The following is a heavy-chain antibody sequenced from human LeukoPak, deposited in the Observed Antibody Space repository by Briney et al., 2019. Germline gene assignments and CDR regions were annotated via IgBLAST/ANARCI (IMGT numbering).Heavy chain of an antibody. CDR3: ANYEGSYNSAKFDP. V-gene: IGHV3-23*01. CDR2: ISGSGGST. CDR1: GFTFSSFG. D-gene: IGHD6-25*01. Sequence: GGSLRLSCAASGFTFSSFGMSWVRQAPGKGLEWVSAISGSGGSTYYADSVKGRFTISRDNSKNTLYLQMNSLRADDTAVYYCANYEGSYNSAKFDPWGQGTLVTVSS. J-gene: IGHJ5*02.